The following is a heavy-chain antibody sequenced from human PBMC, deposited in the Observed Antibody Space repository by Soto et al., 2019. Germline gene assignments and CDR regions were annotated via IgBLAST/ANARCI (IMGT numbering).Heavy chain of an antibody. CDR3: ARGVYSSWYKYYYGMDV. V-gene: IGHV4-38-2*01. Sequence: SETLSLTCAVSGYSISSGYYWGWIRQPPGKGLEWIGSIYHSGSTYYNPSLKSRVTISVDTSKNQFSLKLSSVTAADTAVYYCARGVYSSWYKYYYGMDVWGQGTTVTVSS. D-gene: IGHD6-13*01. J-gene: IGHJ6*02. CDR1: GYSISSGYY. CDR2: IYHSGST.